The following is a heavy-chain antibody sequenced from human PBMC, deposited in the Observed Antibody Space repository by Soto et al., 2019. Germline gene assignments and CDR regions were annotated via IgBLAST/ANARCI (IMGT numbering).Heavy chain of an antibody. J-gene: IGHJ5*02. CDR3: ARQTTIIMPRGVVITYGGPFDP. Sequence: GGSLRLSCAASGFTFSSYAMHWVRQAPGKGLEWVALISYDGSDKDYADSVKGRFTISRDNSRNTLFLQMNSLRAEDTAVYYCARQTTIIMPRGVVITYGGPFDPWGQGTLVTVSS. CDR1: GFTFSSYA. V-gene: IGHV3-30-3*01. CDR2: ISYDGSDK. D-gene: IGHD3-10*01.